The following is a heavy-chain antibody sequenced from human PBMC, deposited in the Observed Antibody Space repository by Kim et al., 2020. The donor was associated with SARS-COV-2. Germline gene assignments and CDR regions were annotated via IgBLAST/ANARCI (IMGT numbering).Heavy chain of an antibody. V-gene: IGHV4-34*01. CDR1: GWSFSGYH. J-gene: IGHJ6*02. Sequence: SETLSLTCAVYGWSFSGYHWSWVRQPPGKGLEWIGEINHSGSINYTPSLKSRVTISIDTSKTTFSLKLTSVTAAETCFYYCARGRAGVVPSPILGIGPHYDYFIMDVWGHGTTVTVSS. CDR2: INHSGSI. D-gene: IGHD3-10*01. CDR3: ARGRAGVVPSPILGIGPHYDYFIMDV.